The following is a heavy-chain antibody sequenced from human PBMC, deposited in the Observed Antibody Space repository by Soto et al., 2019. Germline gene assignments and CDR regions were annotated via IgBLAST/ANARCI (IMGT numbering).Heavy chain of an antibody. Sequence: GGSLRLSCAASGFTFSSYAMSWVRQAPGKGLEWVSAMRGSGGSTYYADSVKGRFTISRDNSKNTLYLQMNSLGAEDTAVYYCAKALYYDFWSQEDYMDVWGKGTTVTVSS. CDR3: AKALYYDFWSQEDYMDV. V-gene: IGHV3-23*01. D-gene: IGHD3-3*01. J-gene: IGHJ6*03. CDR1: GFTFSSYA. CDR2: MRGSGGST.